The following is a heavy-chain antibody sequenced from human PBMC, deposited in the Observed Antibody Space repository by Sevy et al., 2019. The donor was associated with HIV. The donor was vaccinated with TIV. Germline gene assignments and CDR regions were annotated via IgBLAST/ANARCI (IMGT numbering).Heavy chain of an antibody. Sequence: SETLSLTCTVSGGSITSLYWNWIRQPPGKGGEWFANIYYNGHINYNPSLKSRVTLSLDTSKNQFSLRLSSVTAADTAMYYCAGENAWGRGYSWGQGTLVTVSS. J-gene: IGHJ4*02. V-gene: IGHV4-59*08. CDR2: IYYNGHI. CDR3: AGENAWGRGYS. CDR1: GGSITSLY. D-gene: IGHD1-26*01.